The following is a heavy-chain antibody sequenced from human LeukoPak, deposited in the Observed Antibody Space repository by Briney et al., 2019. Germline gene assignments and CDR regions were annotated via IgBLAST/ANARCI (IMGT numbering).Heavy chain of an antibody. CDR1: VYTFTNYV. Sequence: ASVNVSFTASVYTFTNYVFNWVRQAPGQGLVWMGWVSPTSGNTGYDQKFQGRLIITRDASISTVYMELNSLTSEDTAVYYCARGRYLWNKGGYYYMDVWGKGTTVTVSS. CDR2: VSPTSGNT. CDR3: ARGRYLWNKGGYYYMDV. J-gene: IGHJ6*03. V-gene: IGHV1-8*02. D-gene: IGHD1/OR15-1a*01.